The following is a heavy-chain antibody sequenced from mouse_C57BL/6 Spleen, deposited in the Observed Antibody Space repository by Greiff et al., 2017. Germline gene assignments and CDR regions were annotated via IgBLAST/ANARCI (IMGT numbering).Heavy chain of an antibody. D-gene: IGHD3-1*01. CDR1: GFTFTDYY. CDR3: ARLRGLPKAMDY. Sequence: EVKLMESGGGLVQPGGSLSLSCAASGFTFTDYYMSWVRQPPGKALEWLGFIRNKANGYTTEYSASVKGRFTISRDNSQSILYLQMNALRAEDSATYYCARLRGLPKAMDYWGQGTSVTVSS. V-gene: IGHV7-3*01. J-gene: IGHJ4*01. CDR2: IRNKANGYTT.